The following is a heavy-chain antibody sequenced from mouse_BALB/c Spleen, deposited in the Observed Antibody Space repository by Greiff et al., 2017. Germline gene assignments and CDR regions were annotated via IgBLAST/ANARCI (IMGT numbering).Heavy chain of an antibody. V-gene: IGHV1S29*02. J-gene: IGHJ3*01. Sequence: EVQLQQSGPELVKPGASVKISCKASGYTFTDYNMHWVKQSHGKSLEWIGYIYPYNGGTGYDQKFKSKATLTVDNSSSTAYMELRSLTSEDSAVYYCAREAYYYGSSYGGFAYWGQGTLVTVSA. CDR1: GYTFTDYN. CDR2: IYPYNGGT. CDR3: AREAYYYGSSYGGFAY. D-gene: IGHD1-1*01.